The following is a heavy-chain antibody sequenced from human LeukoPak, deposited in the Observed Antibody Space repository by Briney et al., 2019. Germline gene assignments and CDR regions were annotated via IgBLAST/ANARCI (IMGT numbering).Heavy chain of an antibody. CDR1: GFTFSSYA. CDR3: ARGPLIAAAGTW. Sequence: GGSLRLSCAASGFTFSSYAMSWVRQAPGKGLEWVSAISGSGGSTYYADSVRGRFTISRDNAENSLFLQMNSLRAEDTAVYYCARGPLIAAAGTWWGQGTLVTVSS. V-gene: IGHV3-23*01. J-gene: IGHJ4*02. D-gene: IGHD6-13*01. CDR2: ISGSGGST.